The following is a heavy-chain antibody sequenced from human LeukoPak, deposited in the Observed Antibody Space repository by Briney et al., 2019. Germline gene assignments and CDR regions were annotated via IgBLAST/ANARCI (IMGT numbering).Heavy chain of an antibody. CDR3: AKDRSMTTVTPFDN. D-gene: IGHD4-17*01. J-gene: IGHJ4*02. Sequence: GGSLRLSCAASGFSFITYGIHWVRQAPAKGLEWVAFIRYDGSNRFYADSVRGRFTISRDNSKNTVYLQMNSLRAEDTAVYCAKDRSMTTVTPFDNWGQGTLVAVSS. V-gene: IGHV3-30*02. CDR2: IRYDGSNR. CDR1: GFSFITYG.